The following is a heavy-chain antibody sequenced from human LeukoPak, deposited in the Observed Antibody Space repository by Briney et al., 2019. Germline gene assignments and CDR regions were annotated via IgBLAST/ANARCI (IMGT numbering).Heavy chain of an antibody. Sequence: SVKVSCKASGGTFSSYAISWVRQAPGQGLEWMGGIIPIFGTANYAQKFQGRVTITTDESTSTAYMELSSLRSEDTAVYYCAAEVQFLEWRLFDYWGQGTLVTVSS. CDR2: IIPIFGTA. CDR3: AAEVQFLEWRLFDY. V-gene: IGHV1-69*05. J-gene: IGHJ4*02. D-gene: IGHD3-3*01. CDR1: GGTFSSYA.